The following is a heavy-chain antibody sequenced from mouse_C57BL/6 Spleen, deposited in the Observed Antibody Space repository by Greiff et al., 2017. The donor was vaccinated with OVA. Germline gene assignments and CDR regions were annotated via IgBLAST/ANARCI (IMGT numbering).Heavy chain of an antibody. CDR3: ERAGYDDDSFAY. Sequence: QVQLQQSGPELVKPGASVKISCKASGYAFSSSWMNWVKQRPGKGLEWIGRIDPGDGDTNYNGKFKGKATLTADKSSSTAYMQLSSLTYEDSAVYFCERAGYDDDSFAYWGQGTLVTVSA. D-gene: IGHD2-4*01. J-gene: IGHJ3*01. V-gene: IGHV1-82*01. CDR1: GYAFSSSW. CDR2: IDPGDGDT.